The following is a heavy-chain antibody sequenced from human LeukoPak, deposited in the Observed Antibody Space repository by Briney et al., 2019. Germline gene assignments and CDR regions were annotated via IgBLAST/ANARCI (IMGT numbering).Heavy chain of an antibody. CDR3: ASDDPLRAFDI. Sequence: PSETLSLTCTVSGVSISSSSYYWGWIRQPPGKGLDWFGSIYYSGSTYYNPFLKSRVTISVDTYKNQFSLKLSPVTPADTAVYYCASDDPLRAFDIWGQATMVTVPS. CDR2: IYYSGST. CDR1: GVSISSSSYY. J-gene: IGHJ3*02. V-gene: IGHV4-39*01. D-gene: IGHD3-10*01.